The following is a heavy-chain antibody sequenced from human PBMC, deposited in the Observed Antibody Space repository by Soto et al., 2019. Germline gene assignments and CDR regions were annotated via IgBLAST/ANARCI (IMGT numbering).Heavy chain of an antibody. Sequence: SETLSLTCTVSGGSVSSGSYYWSWIRQPPGKGLEWIGYISDSGSTNYNPSLKSRVTISVDTSKNQFSLKLSSVTAADTAVYYGAIDRPGAVTTYGNYYGMDVWGQGTTVTVSS. D-gene: IGHD4-4*01. CDR2: ISDSGST. V-gene: IGHV4-61*01. CDR1: GGSVSSGSYY. J-gene: IGHJ6*02. CDR3: AIDRPGAVTTYGNYYGMDV.